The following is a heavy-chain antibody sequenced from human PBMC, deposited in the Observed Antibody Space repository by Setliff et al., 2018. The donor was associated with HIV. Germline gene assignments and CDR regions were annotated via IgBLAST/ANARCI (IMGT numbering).Heavy chain of an antibody. V-gene: IGHV7-4-1*02. J-gene: IGHJ3*02. Sequence: ASVKVSCKTSGDTFTSYDINWVRQAPGQGLEWMGWINTNTGNPTYAQGFTGRFVFSLDTSVSTAYLQISSLKAEDTAVYYCARDSPTGAFDIWGQGTMVTVS. CDR2: INTNTGNP. CDR3: ARDSPTGAFDI. D-gene: IGHD4-17*01. CDR1: GDTFTSYD.